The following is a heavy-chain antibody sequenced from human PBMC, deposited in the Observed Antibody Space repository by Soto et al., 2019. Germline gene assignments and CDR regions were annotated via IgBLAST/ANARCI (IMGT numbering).Heavy chain of an antibody. V-gene: IGHV4-61*08. J-gene: IGHJ4*02. CDR2: IYYSVTT. Sequence: SETLSLTCTVSGGSISSGGYYWSWIRQHPGKGLEWIGYIYYSVTTNYNPSLKSRVTISVDTSKNQFSLKLSSVTAADTAVYYCARGPTYYYDSSGYYLFDYWGQGTLVTVSS. CDR1: GGSISSGGYY. D-gene: IGHD3-22*01. CDR3: ARGPTYYYDSSGYYLFDY.